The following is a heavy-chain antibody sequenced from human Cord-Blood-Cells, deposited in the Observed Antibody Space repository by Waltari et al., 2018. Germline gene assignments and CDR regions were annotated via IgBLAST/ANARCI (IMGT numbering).Heavy chain of an antibody. J-gene: IGHJ4*02. CDR3: ARSPLRYFDY. D-gene: IGHD3-3*01. Sequence: QVQLQESGPGLVKPSETLSLTCAVSGYSISSGYYWGWIRQPPGKGLEWIGSIYHSGSTYLNPSLKSRVTISVDTSKSQFSLKLSSVTAADTAVYYCARSPLRYFDYWGQGTLVTVSS. CDR2: IYHSGST. CDR1: GYSISSGYY. V-gene: IGHV4-38-2*01.